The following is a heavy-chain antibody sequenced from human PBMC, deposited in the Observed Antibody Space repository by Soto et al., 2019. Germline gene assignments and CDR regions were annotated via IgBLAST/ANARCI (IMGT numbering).Heavy chain of an antibody. Sequence: PGGSLRLSCAASGFTFSSYGLHWVRQAPGKGLEWVAVISYDGSNKYYADSVKGRFTISRDNSKNTLYLQMNSLRAEDTAVYYCAKLRFGDLDYFFDFWGQGTLVTVSS. CDR3: AKLRFGDLDYFFDF. CDR2: ISYDGSNK. J-gene: IGHJ4*02. D-gene: IGHD3-10*01. CDR1: GFTFSSYG. V-gene: IGHV3-30*18.